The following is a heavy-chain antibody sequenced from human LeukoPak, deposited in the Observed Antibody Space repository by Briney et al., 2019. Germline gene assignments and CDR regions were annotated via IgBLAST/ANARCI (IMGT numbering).Heavy chain of an antibody. CDR2: TSGSDVNS. V-gene: IGHV3-23*01. D-gene: IGHD5-12*01. Sequence: GGSLRLSCAASGVTLSDHHMDWVRQAPGKGLEWVAATSGSDVNSYYADSVRGRFTISRDNSQNTLYLQMYSLRAEDTALYYCAKEYSGYDFDYWGQGTLVTVSS. CDR3: AKEYSGYDFDY. CDR1: GVTLSDHH. J-gene: IGHJ4*02.